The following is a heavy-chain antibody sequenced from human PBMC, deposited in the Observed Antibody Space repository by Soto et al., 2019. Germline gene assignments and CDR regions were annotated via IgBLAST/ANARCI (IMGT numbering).Heavy chain of an antibody. Sequence: QVQLVESGGGVVQPGRSLRLSCAASGFTFSSYGMHWVRQAPGKGLEWVAVIWYDGSNKYYADSVKGRFTISRDNSKKTLYLQMNSLRAEETAVYYCARDIRYSSLPIRRYYYYGMDVWGQGTTVTVSS. CDR1: GFTFSSYG. J-gene: IGHJ6*02. D-gene: IGHD6-13*01. V-gene: IGHV3-33*01. CDR2: IWYDGSNK. CDR3: ARDIRYSSLPIRRYYYYGMDV.